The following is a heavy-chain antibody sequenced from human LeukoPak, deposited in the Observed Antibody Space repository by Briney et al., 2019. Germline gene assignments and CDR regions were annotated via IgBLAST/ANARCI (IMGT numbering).Heavy chain of an antibody. CDR2: ISSSSSTI. V-gene: IGHV3-48*01. J-gene: IGHJ4*02. Sequence: PGGSLRLSCAASGFTFSSYSMNWVRQAPGKGLEWVSYISSSSSTIYYADSVKGRFTISRDNAKNSPYLQMNSLRAEDTAVYYCARDDFEVWYYFDYWGQGTLVTVSS. CDR1: GFTFSSYS. CDR3: ARDDFEVWYYFDY. D-gene: IGHD3-3*01.